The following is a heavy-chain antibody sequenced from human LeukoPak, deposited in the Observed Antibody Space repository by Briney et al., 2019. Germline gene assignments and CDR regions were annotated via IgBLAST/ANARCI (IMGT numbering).Heavy chain of an antibody. Sequence: GGSLRLSCAASGFTFSSYWMSWVRQAPGKGLEWVANIKQDGSEKYYVDSVKGRFTISRDNAKNSLYLQMNSLRAEDTAVYYCARGVRYSYDYYYYYMDVWGKGTTVTISS. CDR3: ARGVRYSYDYYYYYMDV. D-gene: IGHD5-18*01. V-gene: IGHV3-7*01. CDR2: IKQDGSEK. J-gene: IGHJ6*03. CDR1: GFTFSSYW.